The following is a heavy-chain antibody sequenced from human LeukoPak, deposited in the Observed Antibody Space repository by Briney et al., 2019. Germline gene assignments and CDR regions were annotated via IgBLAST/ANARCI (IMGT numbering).Heavy chain of an antibody. CDR3: AKDVEIVATRKWYYFDY. D-gene: IGHD5-12*01. CDR1: GFTFDDYG. CDR2: INWNGGDT. J-gene: IGHJ4*02. Sequence: GGSLRLSCAASGFTFDDYGMTWVRQAPGKGLEWVTGINWNGGDTGYADSVKGRFTISRDNAKNSLYLQMNSLRAEDTALYYCAKDVEIVATRKWYYFDYWGQGTLVTVSS. V-gene: IGHV3-20*04.